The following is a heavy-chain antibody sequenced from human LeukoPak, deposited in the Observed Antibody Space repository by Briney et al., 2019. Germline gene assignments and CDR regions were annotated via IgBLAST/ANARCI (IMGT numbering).Heavy chain of an antibody. CDR1: GFTFDDYA. Sequence: PGGSLRLSCAASGFTFDDYAMHWVRQAPGKGLEWVSGISWNSGSIGYADSVKGRFTISRDNAKNSLYLQMSSLRAEDTALYYCAKDRVGADHDAFDIWGQGTMVTVSS. CDR2: ISWNSGSI. D-gene: IGHD1-26*01. J-gene: IGHJ3*02. V-gene: IGHV3-9*01. CDR3: AKDRVGADHDAFDI.